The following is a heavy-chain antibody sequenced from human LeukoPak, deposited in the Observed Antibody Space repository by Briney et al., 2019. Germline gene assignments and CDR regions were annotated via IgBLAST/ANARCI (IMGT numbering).Heavy chain of an antibody. CDR2: IKEDRSEK. CDR1: GFTFSSYW. V-gene: IGHV3-7*01. CDR3: ARGGYSSSWYNPPGGFDY. D-gene: IGHD6-13*01. Sequence: GGSLRLSCAASGFTFSSYWMSWVRQAPGKGLEWVANIKEDRSEKYYVDSVKGRFTISRDNAKNSLYLQMNSLRAEDTAVYYCARGGYSSSWYNPPGGFDYWGQGTLVTVSS. J-gene: IGHJ4*02.